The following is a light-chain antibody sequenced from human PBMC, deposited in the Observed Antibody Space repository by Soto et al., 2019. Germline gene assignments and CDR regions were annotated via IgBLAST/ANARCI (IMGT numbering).Light chain of an antibody. V-gene: IGKV1-9*01. CDR2: AAS. J-gene: IGKJ4*01. CDR3: QQLNVYPST. Sequence: DILMTQSPSSLSASVGDRVTITCRASQRIDIYLNWYHQKPGKAPKLLIYAASTLQTGVPSRFSGGGSGTDFTLTITSLQPEDFATYYCQQLNVYPSTFGGGTKVDIK. CDR1: QRIDIY.